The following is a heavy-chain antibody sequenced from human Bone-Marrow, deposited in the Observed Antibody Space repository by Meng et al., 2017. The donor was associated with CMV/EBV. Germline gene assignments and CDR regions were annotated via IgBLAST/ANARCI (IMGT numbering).Heavy chain of an antibody. CDR1: FTFSNYA. CDR2: ISVSGSNT. D-gene: IGHD6-13*01. CDR3: AKSLRPYASTWSQYFQH. V-gene: IGHV3-23*01. J-gene: IGHJ1*01. Sequence: FTFSNYALNWVRQTPGKGLEWVAGISVSGSNTYYADSVKGRFTISRDNSKSTLFLQMNSLRAEDTAIYYCAKSLRPYASTWSQYFQHWGQGTLVTVSS.